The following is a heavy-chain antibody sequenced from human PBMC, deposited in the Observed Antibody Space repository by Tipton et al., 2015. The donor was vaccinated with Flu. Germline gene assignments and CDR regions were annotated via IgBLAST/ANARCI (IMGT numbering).Heavy chain of an antibody. Sequence: LRLSCTVSGGSISSYYWSWIRQPPGKGLEWIGYIYYSGSTNYNPSLKSRVTISVDTSKNQFSLKLSSVTAADTAVYYCAREGSGWYRNWFDPWGQGTLVTASS. CDR1: GGSISSYY. CDR2: IYYSGST. CDR3: AREGSGWYRNWFDP. D-gene: IGHD6-19*01. J-gene: IGHJ5*02. V-gene: IGHV4-59*01.